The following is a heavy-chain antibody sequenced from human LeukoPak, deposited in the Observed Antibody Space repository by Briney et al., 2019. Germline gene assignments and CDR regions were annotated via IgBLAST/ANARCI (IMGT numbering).Heavy chain of an antibody. CDR1: GGSFSGYY. Sequence: SETLSLTCAVYGGSFSGYYWSWIRQPPGEGLEWIGEINHSGSTNYNPSLKSRVTISVDTSKNQFSLKLSSVTAADTAVYYCARHPRVYSWFDPWGQGTLVTVSS. CDR3: ARHPRVYSWFDP. CDR2: INHSGST. V-gene: IGHV4-34*01. J-gene: IGHJ5*02.